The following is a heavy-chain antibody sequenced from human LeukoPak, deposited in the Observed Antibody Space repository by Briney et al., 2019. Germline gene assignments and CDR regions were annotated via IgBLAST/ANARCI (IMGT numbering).Heavy chain of an antibody. CDR3: AMRDRGYGLDI. V-gene: IGHV3-23*01. CDR2: INGGGDIM. CDR1: GFSLRAYD. Sequence: SGGSLRLSCAASGFSLRAYDLIWVRQAPGKGLDWASIINGGGDIMMYEDSVKGRFTISRDNSKNTFYLQMNSLRVEDTAVYYCAMRDRGYGLDIWGQGTMVTVSS. D-gene: IGHD3-10*01. J-gene: IGHJ3*02.